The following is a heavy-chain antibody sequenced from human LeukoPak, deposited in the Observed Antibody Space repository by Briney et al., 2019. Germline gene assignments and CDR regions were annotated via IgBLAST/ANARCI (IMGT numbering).Heavy chain of an antibody. Sequence: GGSLRLSCAASGFTVITNDMTWVRQAPGKGLEWVSVLYSDGNTKYADSVQGGFTIPRDNSKNTLYLEMNSLSPDDTAVYYCARGVEPLAANTLAYWGQGTLVTVSS. J-gene: IGHJ4*02. CDR2: LYSDGNT. CDR1: GFTVITND. V-gene: IGHV3-53*01. CDR3: ARGVEPLAANTLAY. D-gene: IGHD1-14*01.